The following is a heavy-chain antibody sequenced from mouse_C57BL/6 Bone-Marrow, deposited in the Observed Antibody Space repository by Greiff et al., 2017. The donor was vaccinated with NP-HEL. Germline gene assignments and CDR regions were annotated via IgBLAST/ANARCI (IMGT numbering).Heavy chain of an antibody. CDR3: ARWAFYSNFYAMDY. J-gene: IGHJ4*01. D-gene: IGHD2-5*01. V-gene: IGHV1-81*01. CDR1: GYTFTSYG. Sequence: QVQLKQSGAELARPGASVKLSCKASGYTFTSYGISWVKQSTGQGLEWIGEIYPRSGNTYYNEKFKGKATLTADKSSSTAYMELRSLTSEDSAVYFCARWAFYSNFYAMDYWGQGTSVTVSS. CDR2: IYPRSGNT.